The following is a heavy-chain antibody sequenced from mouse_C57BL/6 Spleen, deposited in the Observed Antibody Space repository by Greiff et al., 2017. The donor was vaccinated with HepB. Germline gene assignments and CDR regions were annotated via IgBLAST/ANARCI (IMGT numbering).Heavy chain of an antibody. D-gene: IGHD1-1*01. CDR3: ARAYYYGSSPLDY. CDR1: GYTFTSYW. J-gene: IGHJ2*01. V-gene: IGHV1-52*01. CDR2: IDPSDSET. Sequence: VQLQQPGAELVRPGSSVKLSCKASGYTFTSYWMHWVKQRPIQGLEWIGNIDPSDSETHYNQKFKDKATLTVDKSSSTAYMQLSSLTSEDSAVYYCARAYYYGSSPLDYWGQGTTLTVSS.